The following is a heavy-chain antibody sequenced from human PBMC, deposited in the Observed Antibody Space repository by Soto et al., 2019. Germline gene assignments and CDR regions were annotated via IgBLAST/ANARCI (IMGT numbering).Heavy chain of an antibody. Sequence: LRLSCAASGFNFSDHYMNWVRQAPGKGLEWVSYISGSSRYTNFADSVKGRFTISRDNAKNSLYLQMNSLRVEDTAVYYCARHTSGWHYYDYWGQGTPVTVSS. V-gene: IGHV3-11*06. CDR3: ARHTSGWHYYDY. D-gene: IGHD6-19*01. CDR2: ISGSSRYT. CDR1: GFNFSDHY. J-gene: IGHJ4*02.